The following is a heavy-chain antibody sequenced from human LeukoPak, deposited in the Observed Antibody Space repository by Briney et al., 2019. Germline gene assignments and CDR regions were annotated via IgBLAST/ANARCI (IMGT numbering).Heavy chain of an antibody. J-gene: IGHJ4*02. CDR3: ATGPRADGSLDY. CDR2: VDPEDGET. D-gene: IGHD1-26*01. CDR1: GYTLTDYY. V-gene: IGHV1-69-2*01. Sequence: RASVRVSCKVSGYTLTDYYMHWVQQAPGKGLEWMGLVDPEDGETIYAEKFQGRVTITADTSTDTAYMELSSLRSEDTAVYYCATGPRADGSLDYWGQGTLVTVSS.